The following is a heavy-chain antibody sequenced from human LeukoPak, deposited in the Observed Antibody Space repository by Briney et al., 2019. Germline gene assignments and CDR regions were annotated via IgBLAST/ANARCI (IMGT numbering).Heavy chain of an antibody. CDR3: ATYSYGSVDP. J-gene: IGHJ5*02. D-gene: IGHD5-18*01. V-gene: IGHV1-46*01. CDR2: INPSGGST. CDR1: GGTFSSYA. Sequence: ASVTVSCTASGGTFSSYAISWVRQAPGQGLEWMGMINPSGGSTVYAQKFQGRVTMTRDTSTSTVDMELSSLRSEDTAMYYCATYSYGSVDPWGQGTLVTVS.